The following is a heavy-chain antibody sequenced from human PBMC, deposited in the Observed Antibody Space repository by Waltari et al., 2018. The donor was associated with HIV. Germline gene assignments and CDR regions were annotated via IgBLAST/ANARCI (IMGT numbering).Heavy chain of an antibody. D-gene: IGHD2-8*02. CDR3: ARLSETGGITFGSAFDI. CDR2: LYYTGTT. V-gene: IGHV4-39*01. J-gene: IGHJ3*02. CDR1: GGSIRSSSHY. Sequence: QLHLQESGPGLVKPPETLSLTCTVSGGSIRSSSHYWGWVCQAPGKGLEWIGSLYYTGTTHYNPSLKSRVSMSVDTSNNQFSLNLDSVTAADTALYYCARLSETGGITFGSAFDIWGQGTMVTASS.